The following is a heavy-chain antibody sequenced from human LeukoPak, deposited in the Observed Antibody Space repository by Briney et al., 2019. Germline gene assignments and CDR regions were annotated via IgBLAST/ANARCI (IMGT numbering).Heavy chain of an antibody. D-gene: IGHD2-15*01. J-gene: IGHJ3*02. CDR3: AKDRAYCSGGSCYSFDAFDI. CDR2: ISYDGSNK. Sequence: PGGSLRLSCAASAASGHIFSDSWMHWVRPAPGKGLVWVAVISYDGSNKYYADSVKGRFTISRDNSKNTLYLQMNSLRAEDTAVYYCAKDRAYCSGGSCYSFDAFDIWGQGTMVTVSS. CDR1: GHIFSDSW. V-gene: IGHV3-30*18.